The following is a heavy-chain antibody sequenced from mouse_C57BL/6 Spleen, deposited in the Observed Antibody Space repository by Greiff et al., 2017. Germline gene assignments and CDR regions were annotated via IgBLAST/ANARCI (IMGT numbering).Heavy chain of an antibody. CDR2: ISSGSSTI. CDR1: GFTFSDYG. D-gene: IGHD1-1*01. Sequence: EVQLVESGGGLVKPGGSLKLSCAASGFTFSDYGMHWVRQAPEKGLEWVAYISSGSSTIYYADTVKGRFTISRDNAKNTLFLQMTSLRSEDTAMYYCAREPITTVVAPFDYWGQGTTLTVSS. J-gene: IGHJ2*01. V-gene: IGHV5-17*01. CDR3: AREPITTVVAPFDY.